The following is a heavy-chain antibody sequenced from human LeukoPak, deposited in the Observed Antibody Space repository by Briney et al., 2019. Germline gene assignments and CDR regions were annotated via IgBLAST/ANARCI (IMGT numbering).Heavy chain of an antibody. Sequence: KPSETLSLTCAVYGGSFSGYYWSWIRQPPGKGLEWIGEINHSGSTNYNPSLKSRVTISVDTSKNQFSLKLSSVTAADTAVYYCARVCDDSSAPRRWWFDPWGQGTLVTVSS. CDR3: ARVCDDSSAPRRWWFDP. CDR2: INHSGST. J-gene: IGHJ5*02. CDR1: GGSFSGYY. V-gene: IGHV4-34*01. D-gene: IGHD3-22*01.